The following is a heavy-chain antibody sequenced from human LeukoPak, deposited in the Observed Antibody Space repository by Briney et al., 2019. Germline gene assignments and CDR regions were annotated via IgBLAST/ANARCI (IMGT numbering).Heavy chain of an antibody. CDR3: AREEAGRGSSPFDY. J-gene: IGHJ4*02. V-gene: IGHV4-59*11. D-gene: IGHD6-6*01. CDR2: ISYSGNT. Sequence: SETLSLTCTVSGGAIGSHYWSWIRQPPGKGLELIGYISYSGNTKYNPSLKSRVTISLDTSKDQFSLRLSSVTPADTAVYYCAREEAGRGSSPFDYWGQGTLVTVSS. CDR1: GGAIGSHY.